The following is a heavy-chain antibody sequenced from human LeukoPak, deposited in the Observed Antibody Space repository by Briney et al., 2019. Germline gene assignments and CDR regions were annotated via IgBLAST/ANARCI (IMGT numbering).Heavy chain of an antibody. CDR1: GFTFSAYA. CDR3: ASASAGLVEY. CDR2: ISYDGNIK. J-gene: IGHJ4*02. V-gene: IGHV3-30-3*01. Sequence: GGSLRLSCAASGFTFSAYAMHWVRQAPGKGLEWVAIISYDGNIKYQADSVKGRFTISRDDSKNSLYLQMNSLKSEDTAVYYCASASAGLVEYWGQGARVTVSS.